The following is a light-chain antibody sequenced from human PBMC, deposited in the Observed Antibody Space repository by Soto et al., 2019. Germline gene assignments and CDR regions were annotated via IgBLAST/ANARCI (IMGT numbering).Light chain of an antibody. V-gene: IGKV1-39*01. J-gene: IGKJ1*01. CDR3: QQSYSTPRT. Sequence: DIQMTQSPSSLSASVGDRVTITCRASQSISNYLKWYQQKPGKAPKLLMFAASSLQSGLPSRFSGGGSRTAFTLTMSSLQPEDFASYYCQQSYSTPRTFGQGTKVEIK. CDR2: AAS. CDR1: QSISNY.